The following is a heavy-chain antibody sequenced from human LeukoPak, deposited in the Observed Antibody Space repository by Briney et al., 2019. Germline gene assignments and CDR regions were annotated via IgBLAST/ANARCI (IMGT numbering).Heavy chain of an antibody. V-gene: IGHV4-59*05. CDR1: GASISTYY. CDR3: ARTRYYYNSRSYGAPYYFDY. D-gene: IGHD3-10*01. Sequence: SETLSLTCSVSGASISTYYWSWIRQPREKGLEWIGSIYYSGSTYYNPSLKSRVTISVDTSKNQFSLKLSSVTAADTAVYYCARTRYYYNSRSYGAPYYFDYWGQGTLVTVSS. CDR2: IYYSGST. J-gene: IGHJ4*02.